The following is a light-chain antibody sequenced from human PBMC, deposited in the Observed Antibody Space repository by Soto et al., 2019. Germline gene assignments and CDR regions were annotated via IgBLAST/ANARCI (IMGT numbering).Light chain of an antibody. CDR1: QSVSSY. CDR2: DAS. CDR3: QQRIKWPRT. V-gene: IGKV3-11*01. J-gene: IGKJ1*01. Sequence: EMVVTQSQDTVSLCTGERATXSCRASQSVSSYLAWYQQKPGQAPRLLIYDASNRATGIPARFSGSGSGTDFTLTISSLEPEDFAVYYCQQRIKWPRTFGQGTEVDI.